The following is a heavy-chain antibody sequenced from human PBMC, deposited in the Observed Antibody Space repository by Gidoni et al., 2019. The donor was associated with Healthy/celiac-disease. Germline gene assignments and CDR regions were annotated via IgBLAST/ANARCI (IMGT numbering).Heavy chain of an antibody. D-gene: IGHD5-18*01. CDR1: GFTFSSYG. J-gene: IGHJ4*02. CDR2: IWYDGSNK. Sequence: QVQLVESGGGVVQPGRSLRLSCAASGFTFSSYGMHWVRQAPGKGLEWVAVIWYDGSNKYYADSVKGRFTISRDNSKNTLYLQMNSLRAEDTAVYYCARDPPSYGIQLWPSSGDIFDYWGQGTLVTVSS. CDR3: ARDPPSYGIQLWPSSGDIFDY. V-gene: IGHV3-33*01.